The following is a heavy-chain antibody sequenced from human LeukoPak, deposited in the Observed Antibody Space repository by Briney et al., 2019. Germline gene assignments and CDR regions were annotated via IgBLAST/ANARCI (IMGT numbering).Heavy chain of an antibody. V-gene: IGHV3-48*03. CDR2: ISSSVSTI. CDR1: AFTYLSYY. J-gene: IGHJ4*02. CDR3: ARELGGGYFDY. Sequence: GGSLRLSFGACAFTYLSYYVKCVRQAPGKGLEWVSYISSSVSTIYYADSVKGRFTISRDNAKNSLYLQMNSLRAEDTAVYYCARELGGGYFDYWGQGTLVTVSS. D-gene: IGHD3-16*01.